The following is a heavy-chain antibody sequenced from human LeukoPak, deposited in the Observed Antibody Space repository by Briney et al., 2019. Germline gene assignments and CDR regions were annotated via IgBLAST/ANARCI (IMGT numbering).Heavy chain of an antibody. CDR3: ARAPPYYDFWSAGYYYYYMDV. J-gene: IGHJ6*03. V-gene: IGHV3-33*01. CDR1: GFTFSSYG. Sequence: PGGSLRLSCAASGFTFSSYGMHWVRQAPGKGLEWVAVIWYDGGNKYYADSVKGRFTISRDNSKNTLYLQMNSLRAEDTAVYYCARAPPYYDFWSAGYYYYYMDVWGKGTTVTVSS. CDR2: IWYDGGNK. D-gene: IGHD3-3*01.